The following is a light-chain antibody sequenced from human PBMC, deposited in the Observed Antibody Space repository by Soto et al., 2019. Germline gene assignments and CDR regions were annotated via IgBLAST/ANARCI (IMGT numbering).Light chain of an antibody. CDR3: QHYSSSPPEFT. V-gene: IGKV3-20*01. CDR2: GAS. Sequence: EIVLTQSPGTLSVSPGERVTLSCRASQSVNSNYLAWYQQRPGQAPRLLIFGASYRATGIPDRFSGSGSGTDCNLTISRLEPEDFAVYYCQHYSSSPPEFTFGPGTRVDSK. CDR1: QSVNSNY. J-gene: IGKJ3*01.